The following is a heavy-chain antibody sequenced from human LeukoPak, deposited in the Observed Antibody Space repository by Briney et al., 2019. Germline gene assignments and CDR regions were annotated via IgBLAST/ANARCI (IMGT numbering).Heavy chain of an antibody. CDR1: GYTFTSYY. Sequence: GASVKVSCKASGYTFTSYYMHWVRQAPGQGLEWMGWINPNSAGTNYAQKFQGRVTMTRDTSISTAYMQLSRLRSDDTAVYYCARDAEYCSSTSCYRGYMDVWGKGTTVTVSS. V-gene: IGHV1-2*02. CDR2: INPNSAGT. J-gene: IGHJ6*03. CDR3: ARDAEYCSSTSCYRGYMDV. D-gene: IGHD2-2*01.